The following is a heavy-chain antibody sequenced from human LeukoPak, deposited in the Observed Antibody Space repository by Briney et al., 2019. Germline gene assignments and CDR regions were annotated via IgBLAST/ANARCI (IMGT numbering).Heavy chain of an antibody. CDR3: AVGATARFDY. D-gene: IGHD1-26*01. CDR1: GGSISSNH. J-gene: IGHJ4*02. Sequence: PSETLSLTCTVSGGSISSNHWTWIRQPPGKGLKWIGYVYYSGGTNYHPSLKSRVTISIDTSKNQFSLKLSSVTAADTAVYYCAVGATARFDYWGQGTLVTVSS. V-gene: IGHV4-59*08. CDR2: VYYSGGT.